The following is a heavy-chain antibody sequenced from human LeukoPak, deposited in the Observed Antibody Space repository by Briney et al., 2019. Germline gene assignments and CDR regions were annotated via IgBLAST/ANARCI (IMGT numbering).Heavy chain of an antibody. CDR2: ISAYNGNT. Sequence: ALVKVSRKASAYTFTNDGIRWVRRAPGQSLKRMGWISAYNGNTNYAQNLQGRVTMTTDISTSTAYMELGSLRSDDTAVYYCARTSGWPKPYWYFDLWGRGTLVIVSS. CDR1: AYTFTNDG. J-gene: IGHJ2*01. D-gene: IGHD6-19*01. CDR3: ARTSGWPKPYWYFDL. V-gene: IGHV1-18*01.